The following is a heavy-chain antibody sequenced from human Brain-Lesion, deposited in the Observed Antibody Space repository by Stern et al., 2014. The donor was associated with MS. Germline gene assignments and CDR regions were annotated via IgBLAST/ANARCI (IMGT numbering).Heavy chain of an antibody. V-gene: IGHV1-24*01. Sequence: VQLVQSGAEVKKPGASVKVSCKVSGYTLTELSMHWVRQAPRKGLEWMGGFDPEDGKTIYAQKFQGRFTLTEDTSTDTAYMELSSLRSEDTAVYYCATLSPGAGGNYYRHFDYWGQGTLVTVSS. J-gene: IGHJ4*02. CDR3: ATLSPGAGGNYYRHFDY. CDR1: GYTLTELS. D-gene: IGHD1-26*01. CDR2: FDPEDGKT.